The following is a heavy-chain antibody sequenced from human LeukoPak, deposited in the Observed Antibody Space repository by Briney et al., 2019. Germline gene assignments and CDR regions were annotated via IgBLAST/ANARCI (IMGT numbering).Heavy chain of an antibody. Sequence: GGSLRLSCAASGFTFSGFWMHWVRQAPGKGLVWVSCISFDGSDATYADSVKGRFTISRDNAKNSLYLQMNSLSAEDTAVYYCARDFYYGSGNYYPDCDYWGQGTLVTVSS. J-gene: IGHJ4*02. V-gene: IGHV3-74*01. D-gene: IGHD3-10*01. CDR3: ARDFYYGSGNYYPDCDY. CDR1: GFTFSGFW. CDR2: ISFDGSDA.